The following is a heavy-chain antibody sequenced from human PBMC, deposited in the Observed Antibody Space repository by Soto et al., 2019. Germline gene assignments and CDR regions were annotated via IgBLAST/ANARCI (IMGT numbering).Heavy chain of an antibody. D-gene: IGHD3-22*01. Sequence: QVQLVQSGAEVKKPGASVKVSCKASGYTFTSYGISWVRQAPGQGREWMGWISAYNGNTNYAQKLQGRVTMTTDTSTSTAYMELRSLRSDDTAVYYCARDLTPGYYDSSGPVDYWGQGTLVTVSS. CDR1: GYTFTSYG. V-gene: IGHV1-18*01. CDR2: ISAYNGNT. J-gene: IGHJ4*02. CDR3: ARDLTPGYYDSSGPVDY.